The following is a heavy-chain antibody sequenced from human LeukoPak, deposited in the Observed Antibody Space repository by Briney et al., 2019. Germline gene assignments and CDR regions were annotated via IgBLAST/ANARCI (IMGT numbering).Heavy chain of an antibody. CDR3: VKPLMRDRWFGES. CDR1: GFTFSYYG. Sequence: GGSLRLSCAASGFTFSYYGIHWVRQAPGKGLEWVAFIRYDGNDKYYAKSVKGRFTISRDTSRNTVSLQMNSLRLEDTAIYYCVKPLMRDRWFGESWGQGTLVTVSS. CDR2: IRYDGNDK. V-gene: IGHV3-30*02. J-gene: IGHJ5*02. D-gene: IGHD3-10*01.